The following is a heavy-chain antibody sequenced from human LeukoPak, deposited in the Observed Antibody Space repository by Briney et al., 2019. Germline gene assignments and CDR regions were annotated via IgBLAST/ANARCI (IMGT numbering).Heavy chain of an antibody. CDR1: GYTLTELS. CDR3: ATALWVDTAMVTPYYFDY. Sequence: ASVKVSCKVSGYTLTELSMHWVRQAPGKGLEWMGGFDPEDGETIYAQKFQGRVTMTEDTSTDTAYMELSSLRSEDTAVYYCATALWVDTAMVTPYYFDYWGQGTLVTVSS. D-gene: IGHD5-18*01. CDR2: FDPEDGET. J-gene: IGHJ4*02. V-gene: IGHV1-24*01.